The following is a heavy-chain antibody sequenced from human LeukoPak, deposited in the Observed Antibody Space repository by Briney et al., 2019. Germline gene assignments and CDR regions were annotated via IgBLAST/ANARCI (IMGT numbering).Heavy chain of an antibody. Sequence: GESLKISRKGSGYIFISYWIAWVRQMPGKGLEWMGIIYPGDSDTRYSPSFQGQVTISADKSITTAYLQWDSLKASDTAMYYCARSGYSGYETDYWGQGTLVTVSS. D-gene: IGHD5-12*01. CDR3: ARSGYSGYETDY. CDR2: IYPGDSDT. J-gene: IGHJ4*02. CDR1: GYIFISYW. V-gene: IGHV5-51*01.